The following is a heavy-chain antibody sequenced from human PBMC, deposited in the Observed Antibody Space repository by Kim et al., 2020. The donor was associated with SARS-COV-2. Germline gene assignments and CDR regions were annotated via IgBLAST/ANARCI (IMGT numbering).Heavy chain of an antibody. Sequence: GGSLRLSCAASGFAFSTFWMAWVRQAPGKGLEWVANIKEDGSKKYYMDSVKGRFTISRDNAENSLYLQMNSLRAEDTAVYYCARDRGYHCFDPWGQGTLVTVSS. CDR1: GFAFSTFW. D-gene: IGHD3-10*01. CDR3: ARDRGYHCFDP. J-gene: IGHJ5*02. V-gene: IGHV3-7*03. CDR2: IKEDGSKK.